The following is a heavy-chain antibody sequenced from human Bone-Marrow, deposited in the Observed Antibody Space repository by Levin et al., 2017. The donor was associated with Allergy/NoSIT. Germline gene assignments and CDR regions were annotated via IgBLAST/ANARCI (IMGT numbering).Heavy chain of an antibody. Sequence: SETLSLTCTVSGGSISSYYWSWIRQPPGKGLEWIGYIYYSGSTNYNPSLKSRVTISVDTSKNQFSLKLSSVTAADTAVYYCARHRPSSGPMGGFDPWGQGTLVTVSS. J-gene: IGHJ5*02. V-gene: IGHV4-59*08. CDR2: IYYSGST. D-gene: IGHD6-19*01. CDR3: ARHRPSSGPMGGFDP. CDR1: GGSISSYY.